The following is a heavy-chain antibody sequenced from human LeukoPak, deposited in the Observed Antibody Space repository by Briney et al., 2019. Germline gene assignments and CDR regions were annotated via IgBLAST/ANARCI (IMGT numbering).Heavy chain of an antibody. CDR3: ARGKFYDSSGYRPYYFYYYMSV. CDR1: GGPLRGFY. Sequence: SETLSLNCAGYGGPLRGFYWNWIRQPPGKGLEWIGESNHSGSTNYHPSLKSRVTISLDTSQDQFSLKLTSVTAADTAVYYCARGKFYDSSGYRPYYFYYYMSVSGKPSTVTVSS. D-gene: IGHD3-22*01. CDR2: SNHSGST. V-gene: IGHV4-34*01. J-gene: IGHJ6*03.